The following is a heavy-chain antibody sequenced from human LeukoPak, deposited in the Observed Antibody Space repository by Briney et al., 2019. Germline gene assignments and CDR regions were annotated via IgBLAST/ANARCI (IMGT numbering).Heavy chain of an antibody. CDR1: GFTVSSDY. V-gene: IGHV3-53*01. J-gene: IGHJ4*02. CDR2: IYGGGST. Sequence: GGPLRLSCAASGFTVSSDYISWVRQAPGRGLEWVSLIYGGGSTYYADFVRGRSTVSRDKSKNTVYLQLNSLRAEDTAVYYCARGSWELLPGAFDYWGQGNLVTVSS. D-gene: IGHD1-26*01. CDR3: ARGSWELLPGAFDY.